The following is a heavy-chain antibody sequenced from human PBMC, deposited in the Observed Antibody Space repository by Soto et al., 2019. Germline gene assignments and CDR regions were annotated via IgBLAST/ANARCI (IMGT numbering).Heavy chain of an antibody. CDR3: ARDRGSGWHRRQFDY. Sequence: ASVKVSCKASGYTFTSYGISWVRQTPGQGLEWMGWISAYNGNTNYAQKLQGRVTMTTDTSTSTAYMELRSLRSDDTAVYYCARDRGSGWHRRQFDYWGQGTLVTVSS. D-gene: IGHD6-19*01. CDR2: ISAYNGNT. J-gene: IGHJ4*02. CDR1: GYTFTSYG. V-gene: IGHV1-18*01.